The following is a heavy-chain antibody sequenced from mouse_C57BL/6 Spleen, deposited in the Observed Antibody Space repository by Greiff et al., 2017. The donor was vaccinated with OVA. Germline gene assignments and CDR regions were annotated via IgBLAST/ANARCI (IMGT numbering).Heavy chain of an antibody. D-gene: IGHD1-1*01. J-gene: IGHJ4*01. Sequence: DVHLVESGGGLVKPGGSLKLSCAASGFTFSDYGMHWVRQAPEKGLEWVAYISSGSSTIYYADTVKGRFTISSDNAKNTLFLQMTSLRSEDTAMYYCARIFITTVDAMDDWGQGTSVTVSS. CDR2: ISSGSSTI. CDR1: GFTFSDYG. CDR3: ARIFITTVDAMDD. V-gene: IGHV5-17*01.